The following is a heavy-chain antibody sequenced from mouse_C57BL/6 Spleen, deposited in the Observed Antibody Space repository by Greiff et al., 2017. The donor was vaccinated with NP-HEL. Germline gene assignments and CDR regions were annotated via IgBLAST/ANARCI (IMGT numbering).Heavy chain of an antibody. V-gene: IGHV1-15*01. Sequence: QVQLKESGAELVRPGASVTLSCKASGYTFTDYEMHWVKQTPVHGLEWIGAIDPETGGTAYNQKFKGKAILTADKSSSTAYMELRSLTSEDSAVYYCTRESADWGQGTLVTVSA. CDR1: GYTFTDYE. J-gene: IGHJ3*01. CDR3: TRESAD. CDR2: IDPETGGT.